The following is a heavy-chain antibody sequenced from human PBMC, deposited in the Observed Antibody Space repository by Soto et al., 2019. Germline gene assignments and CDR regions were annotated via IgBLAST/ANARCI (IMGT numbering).Heavy chain of an antibody. D-gene: IGHD3-10*01. CDR1: GLTFNNYS. CDR2: NTDGSST. Sequence: PGGSLRLSCAASGLTFNNYSMSWVRQAPGKGLEWVSFNTDGSSTNYADSVNGRFTISRDNAKNTLYLQMNSLRADDTAVYYCARSPGGYYIDWGQGTMVTVSS. CDR3: ARSPGGYYID. V-gene: IGHV3-74*01. J-gene: IGHJ3*01.